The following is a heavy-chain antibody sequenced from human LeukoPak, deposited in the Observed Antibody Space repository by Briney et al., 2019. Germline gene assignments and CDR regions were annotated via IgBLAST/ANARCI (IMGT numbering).Heavy chain of an antibody. Sequence: GGSLRLSCAASGFTFSSYAMSWVRQAPGKGLEWVSAISGSGGSTYYADSVKGRFTISRDNSKNTLYLQMNSLRAEDTAVYYCASATMVRGTPRAFDIWGQGTMVTVSS. CDR2: ISGSGGST. V-gene: IGHV3-23*01. CDR3: ASATMVRGTPRAFDI. D-gene: IGHD3-10*01. J-gene: IGHJ3*02. CDR1: GFTFSSYA.